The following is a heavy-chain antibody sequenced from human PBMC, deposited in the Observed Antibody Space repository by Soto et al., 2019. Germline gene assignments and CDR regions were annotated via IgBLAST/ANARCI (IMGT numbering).Heavy chain of an antibody. J-gene: IGHJ4*02. CDR1: GFTFNSYA. Sequence: GGSLRLSCAASGFTFNSYAMSWVRQAPGMGLEWVSGFSGSAGSTYYADSVKGRFTISRDNSKNTLFLQMNSLRAEDTAVYYCARGYDNNGYYFGHWGQGTLVTVSS. D-gene: IGHD3-22*01. CDR3: ARGYDNNGYYFGH. CDR2: FSGSAGST. V-gene: IGHV3-23*01.